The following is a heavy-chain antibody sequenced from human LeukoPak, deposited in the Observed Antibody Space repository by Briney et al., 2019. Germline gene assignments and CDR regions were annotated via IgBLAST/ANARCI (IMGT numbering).Heavy chain of an antibody. J-gene: IGHJ4*02. Sequence: PSETLSLTCTVSGGSISSSSYYWGWIRQPPGKGLEWIGSIYYSGSTYYNPSLKSRVTISVDTSKNQFSLKLSSVTAADTAVYYCARQGLLNFDYWGQGTLVTVSS. CDR2: IYYSGST. CDR3: ARQGLLNFDY. D-gene: IGHD1-26*01. V-gene: IGHV4-39*01. CDR1: GGSISSSSYY.